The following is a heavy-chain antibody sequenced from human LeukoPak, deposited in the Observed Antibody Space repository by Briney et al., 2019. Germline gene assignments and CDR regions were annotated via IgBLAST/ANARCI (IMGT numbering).Heavy chain of an antibody. CDR3: ARTPTYYGSATYLDY. CDR2: IYYSGNT. D-gene: IGHD3-10*01. J-gene: IGHJ4*02. CDR1: GGSISSYY. Sequence: TSSETLSLTCTVSGGSISSYYWSWIRQPPGKGLEWTGYIYYSGNTNYNPSLKSRVTISVDTSKKQFSLNLRSVTAADTAVYYCARTPTYYGSATYLDYWGQGTLVTVSS. V-gene: IGHV4-59*01.